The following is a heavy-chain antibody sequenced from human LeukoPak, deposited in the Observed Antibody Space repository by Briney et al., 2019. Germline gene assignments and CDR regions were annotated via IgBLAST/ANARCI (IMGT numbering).Heavy chain of an antibody. CDR1: VGSLSRGDYY. CDR2: IYYRGRT. J-gene: IGHJ3*02. Sequence: SEALSLTCTLSVGSLSRGDYYWRGPRQPPGRGLEWRGYIYYRGRTYYNPSLKSRVTISVDTSKNQFPLKLSSVTAADTAVYYCARGPSEYQLLETVWAFDIWGQGTMVTVSS. V-gene: IGHV4-31*03. CDR3: ARGPSEYQLLETVWAFDI. D-gene: IGHD2-2*01.